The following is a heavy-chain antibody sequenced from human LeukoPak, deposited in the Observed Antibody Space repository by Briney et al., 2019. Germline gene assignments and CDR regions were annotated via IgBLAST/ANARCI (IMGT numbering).Heavy chain of an antibody. Sequence: PGGSLRLSCAASGFTFSSYEMNWVRQAPGEGLEWVSYISSSGSTIYYADSVKGRFTISRDNSKNTLYLQMNSLRDEDTAVYYCARDEMDHGGNDYWGQGTLVTVSS. CDR1: GFTFSSYE. CDR3: ARDEMDHGGNDY. CDR2: ISSSGSTI. J-gene: IGHJ4*02. D-gene: IGHD4-23*01. V-gene: IGHV3-48*03.